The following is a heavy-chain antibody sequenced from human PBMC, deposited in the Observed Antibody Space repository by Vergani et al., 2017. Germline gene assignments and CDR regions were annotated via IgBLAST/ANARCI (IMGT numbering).Heavy chain of an antibody. CDR1: GFTFSTYA. Sequence: VQLLESGGSLKQPGGSVRLSCAASGFTFSTYAMHWVRQAPGKGLEWVAFIQKDGIDKFYADSVRGRFTISRDISKNTLYLEMNSLSAEDTALYHCVKDHPVFDECGRGTLVSVS. J-gene: IGHJ4*02. CDR3: VKDHPVFDE. V-gene: IGHV3-30*02. CDR2: IQKDGIDK.